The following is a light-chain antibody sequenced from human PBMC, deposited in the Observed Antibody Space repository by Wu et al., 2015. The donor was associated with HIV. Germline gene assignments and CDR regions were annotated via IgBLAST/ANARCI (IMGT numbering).Light chain of an antibody. V-gene: IGKV3-15*01. CDR1: ESVRSN. CDR2: DAS. CDR3: QQYESRPPYS. Sequence: EIVMTLSPATLSVSPGERATLSCRASESVRSNLAWYQQKPGQAPRLLIYDASTRATGIPARFSGSGSGTEFTLTISSLQSEDFAVYYCQQYESRPPYSFGQGTKLEIK. J-gene: IGKJ2*03.